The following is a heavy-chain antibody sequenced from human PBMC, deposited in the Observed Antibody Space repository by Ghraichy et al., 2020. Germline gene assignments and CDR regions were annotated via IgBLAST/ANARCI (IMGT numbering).Heavy chain of an antibody. J-gene: IGHJ5*02. CDR2: IYYSGST. V-gene: IGHV4-59*08. CDR1: GGSINSYY. D-gene: IGHD6-13*01. Sequence: SETLSLTCTVSGGSINSYYWSWIRQPPGKGLEWIGYIYYSGSTNYNPSLKSRVIISVDTSKNQFSLKLSSVTAADTAVYYCARQGGQQLVTSPNWFDPWGQGTLVAVSS. CDR3: ARQGGQQLVTSPNWFDP.